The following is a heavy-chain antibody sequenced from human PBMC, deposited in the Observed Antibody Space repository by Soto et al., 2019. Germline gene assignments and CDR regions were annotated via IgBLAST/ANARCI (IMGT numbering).Heavy chain of an antibody. V-gene: IGHV3-20*04. D-gene: IGHD1-1*01. CDR2: INWNGGST. Sequence: PGGSLRLSCAASGFKFDDYGMSWVRQAPGKGLEWVSGINWNGGSTGYVESVKGRFTISRDNAKNSVYLQMNSLRGEDTALYYCARGYNPAFDQWGQGTLVTVSS. CDR1: GFKFDDYG. J-gene: IGHJ4*02. CDR3: ARGYNPAFDQ.